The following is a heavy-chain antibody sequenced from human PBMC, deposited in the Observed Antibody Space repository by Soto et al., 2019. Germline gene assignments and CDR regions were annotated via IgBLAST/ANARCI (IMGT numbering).Heavy chain of an antibody. V-gene: IGHV4-39*01. CDR2: IYYSGST. Sequence: QLQLQESGPGLVKPSETLSLTCTVSGGSISSSSYYWGWIRQPPGKGLEWIGSIYYSGSTYYNPSRKSRVTTTVDTSKNQFSLKLSSVTAADTAGYYCATLWFGEGNYWGQGTLVTVSS. CDR1: GGSISSSSYY. CDR3: ATLWFGEGNY. D-gene: IGHD3-10*01. J-gene: IGHJ4*02.